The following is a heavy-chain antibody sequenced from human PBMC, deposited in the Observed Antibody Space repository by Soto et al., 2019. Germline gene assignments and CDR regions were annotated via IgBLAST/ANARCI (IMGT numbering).Heavy chain of an antibody. V-gene: IGHV4-30-4*01. CDR1: GGSMSSGDYY. Sequence: QVQLQESGPGLVKPSQTLSLTCTVSGGSMSSGDYYWSWIRQPPGKGLEWIGYIYYNGNTYYNPSLKCRVTISVDTSKNQFSLRRTSVTAADTAVYYCARRGDFWTGFEFDYWGQGTLVTVSS. CDR2: IYYNGNT. J-gene: IGHJ4*02. D-gene: IGHD3-3*01. CDR3: ARRGDFWTGFEFDY.